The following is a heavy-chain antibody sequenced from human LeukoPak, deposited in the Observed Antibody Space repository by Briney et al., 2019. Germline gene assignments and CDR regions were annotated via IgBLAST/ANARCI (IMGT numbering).Heavy chain of an antibody. CDR2: IYHSGST. J-gene: IGHJ4*02. CDR1: GGSISSYY. CDR3: ATIWFEEPFDY. Sequence: SETLSLTCTVSGGSISSYYWGWIRQPPGKGLEWIGSIYHSGSTYYNPSLKSRVTISVDTSKNQFSLKLSSVTAADTAVYYCATIWFEEPFDYWGQGTLVTVSS. V-gene: IGHV4-38-2*02. D-gene: IGHD3-10*01.